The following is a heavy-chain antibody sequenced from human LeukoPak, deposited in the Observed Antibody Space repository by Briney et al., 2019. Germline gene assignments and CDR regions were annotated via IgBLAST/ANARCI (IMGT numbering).Heavy chain of an antibody. CDR2: ISPYNANT. J-gene: IGHJ4*02. CDR1: GYTFSNFG. Sequence: ASVKVSCKASGYTFSNFGITWVRQAPGHGLEWMGWISPYNANTKFAQKLQGRVTLTTDTSTSTAYMELRSLRFDDTAVCYCVREPADYWGQGTLVTVSS. D-gene: IGHD2-2*01. CDR3: VREPADY. V-gene: IGHV1-18*01.